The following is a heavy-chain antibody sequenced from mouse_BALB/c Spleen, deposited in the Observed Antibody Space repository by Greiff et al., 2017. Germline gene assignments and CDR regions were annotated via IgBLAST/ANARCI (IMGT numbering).Heavy chain of an antibody. CDR2: ISSGGSYT. CDR3: TSLSTMITYAMDY. D-gene: IGHD2-4*01. J-gene: IGHJ4*01. CDR1: GFTFSSYT. Sequence: EVKVEESGGGLVKPGGSLKLSCAASGFTFSSYTMSWVRQTPEKRLEWVATISSGGSYTYYPDSVKGRFTISRDNAKNTLYLQMSSLKSEDTAMYYCTSLSTMITYAMDYWGQGTSVTVSS. V-gene: IGHV5-6-4*01.